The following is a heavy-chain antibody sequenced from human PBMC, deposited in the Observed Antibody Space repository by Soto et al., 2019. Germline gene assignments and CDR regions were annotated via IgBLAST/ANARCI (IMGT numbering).Heavy chain of an antibody. Sequence: SETLSLTCVISGDSVSSNSAAWNWIRQSPSGGLEWLGRTYYRSKWENDYAVSVKGRISIIPDTTNNRLSLQLNSVSPDDTAVYYCARIIGNSWLDSWGQGTMVTVSS. CDR2: TYYRSKWEN. CDR3: ARIIGNSWLDS. J-gene: IGHJ5*01. V-gene: IGHV6-1*01. CDR1: GDSVSSNSAA.